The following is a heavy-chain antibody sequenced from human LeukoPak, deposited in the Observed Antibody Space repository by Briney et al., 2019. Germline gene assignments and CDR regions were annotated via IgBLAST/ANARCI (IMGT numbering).Heavy chain of an antibody. D-gene: IGHD3-3*01. CDR3: ARVGTDFWSGYTPYFDY. CDR2: IYTSGST. J-gene: IGHJ4*02. CDR1: GGSLSSYY. Sequence: PSETLSLTCAVSGGSLSSYYWSWIRQPAGKGLEWIERIYTSGSTNYNPSLTSRVTMSVDTSKNQFSLKLSSVTAADTAVYYCARVGTDFWSGYTPYFDYWGQGTLVTVSS. V-gene: IGHV4-4*07.